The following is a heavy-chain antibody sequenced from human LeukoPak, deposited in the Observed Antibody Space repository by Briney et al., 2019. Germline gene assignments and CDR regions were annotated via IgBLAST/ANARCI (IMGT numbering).Heavy chain of an antibody. Sequence: ASVKVSCKASGYTFTSYDINWVRQATGQGLEWMGWMNPNSGNTGYAQKFQGRVTMTRNTSISTAYMELSSLRSEDTAVYYCARVKPPLLRYFDWLFDYWGQGTLVTVSS. V-gene: IGHV1-8*01. D-gene: IGHD3-9*01. J-gene: IGHJ4*02. CDR2: MNPNSGNT. CDR3: ARVKPPLLRYFDWLFDY. CDR1: GYTFTSYD.